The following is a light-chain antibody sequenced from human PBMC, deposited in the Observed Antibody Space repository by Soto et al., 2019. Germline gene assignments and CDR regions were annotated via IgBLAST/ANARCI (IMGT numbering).Light chain of an antibody. CDR3: QQYNNWPRT. J-gene: IGKJ1*01. V-gene: IGKV3D-15*01. Sequence: EIVMTQSLATLSVSPGERATLSCRASLSVYSSLAWYQQRPGQAPRLLIYGASSRATGIPDRFSGSGSGTEFTLTISSLQSEDFAVYYCQQYNNWPRTFGQGTKVDIK. CDR1: LSVYSS. CDR2: GAS.